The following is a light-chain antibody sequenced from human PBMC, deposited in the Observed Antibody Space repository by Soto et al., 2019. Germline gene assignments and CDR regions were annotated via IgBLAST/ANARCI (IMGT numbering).Light chain of an antibody. CDR3: SSYTTTTTYV. CDR2: EVS. J-gene: IGLJ1*01. Sequence: QSALTQPASVSGSPGQSITISCTGTSSDVGGYNSVSWYQQHPGKAPKVMIYEVSNRPSGVSDRFSGSKSGNTASLTISGLQAEDEADYYCSSYTTTTTYVFGTGTKLTVL. V-gene: IGLV2-14*01. CDR1: SSDVGGYNS.